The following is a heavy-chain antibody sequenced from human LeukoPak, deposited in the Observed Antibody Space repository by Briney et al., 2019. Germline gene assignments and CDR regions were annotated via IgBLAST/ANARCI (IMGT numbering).Heavy chain of an antibody. CDR1: GGSFSVYY. CDR3: ARGKEVSSGWPGVDY. J-gene: IGHJ4*02. D-gene: IGHD6-19*01. CDR2: INHSGST. V-gene: IGHV4-34*01. Sequence: SETLSLTSAVYGGSFSVYYWSWIRQPPGKGLEWIGEINHSGSTNYNPSLKSRVTISVDTSKNQFSLKLSSVTAADTAVYYCARGKEVSSGWPGVDYWGQGTLVTVSS.